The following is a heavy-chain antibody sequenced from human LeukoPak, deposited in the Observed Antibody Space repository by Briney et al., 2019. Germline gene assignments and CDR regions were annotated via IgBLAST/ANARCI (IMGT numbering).Heavy chain of an antibody. Sequence: PGGSLRLSCAASGFTFSSYWMSWVRQAPGKGLEWVANIKQDGSEKYYVDSVKGRFTISRDNAKNSLYLQMNSLRAEDTAVYYCAREKVRVATIGGFDYWGQGTLVTVSS. CDR1: GFTFSSYW. D-gene: IGHD5-12*01. CDR3: AREKVRVATIGGFDY. V-gene: IGHV3-7*01. J-gene: IGHJ4*02. CDR2: IKQDGSEK.